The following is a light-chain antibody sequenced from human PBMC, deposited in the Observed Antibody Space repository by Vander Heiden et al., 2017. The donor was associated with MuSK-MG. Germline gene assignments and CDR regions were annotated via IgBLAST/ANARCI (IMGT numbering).Light chain of an antibody. CDR1: QSVSTN. CDR3: QQYSNWPPYT. CDR2: GAS. V-gene: IGKV3-15*01. J-gene: IGKJ2*01. Sequence: IVMTQSPAPLPVSPGGRATLSCRASQSVSTNLAWYQQKPGQAPRLLIYGASTRAIDIPARFSGSGSGTEFTLSISSLQSEDFAVYYCQQYSNWPPYTFGQGTKLEIK.